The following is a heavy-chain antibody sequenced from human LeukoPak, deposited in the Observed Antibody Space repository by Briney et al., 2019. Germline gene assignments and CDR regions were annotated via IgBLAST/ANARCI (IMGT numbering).Heavy chain of an antibody. Sequence: GSSVKVSCKASGGTSSNYAISWVRQAPARGLEWMGVFIPIFGTANYAQKFQGRVTITADESTSTAYMELSSLRSEDTAVYYCARATVTTYNWFDPWGQGTLVTVSS. V-gene: IGHV1-69*01. CDR2: FIPIFGTA. CDR1: GGTSSNYA. J-gene: IGHJ5*02. CDR3: ARATVTTYNWFDP. D-gene: IGHD4-17*01.